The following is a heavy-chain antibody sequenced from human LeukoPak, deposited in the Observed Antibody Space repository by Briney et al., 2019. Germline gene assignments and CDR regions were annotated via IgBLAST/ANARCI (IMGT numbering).Heavy chain of an antibody. D-gene: IGHD6-19*01. CDR1: GFTFSSYA. Sequence: PGGSLRISCAASGFTFSSYAMTWVRQAPGKGLKWVSAISGSGGSTYYADSVKGRFTISRDNSKNTLYLQMNSLRAEDTAVYYCAKGQEQWLVQPYYFDYWGQGTLVTVSS. CDR2: ISGSGGST. J-gene: IGHJ4*02. V-gene: IGHV3-23*01. CDR3: AKGQEQWLVQPYYFDY.